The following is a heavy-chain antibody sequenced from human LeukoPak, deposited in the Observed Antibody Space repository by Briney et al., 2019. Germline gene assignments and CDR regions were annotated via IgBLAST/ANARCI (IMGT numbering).Heavy chain of an antibody. CDR3: ARLRSGDYSRRYYYYYMDV. Sequence: ASVKVSFKASGYTFTSYDINWVRQATGQGLEWMGWMNPNSGNTGYAQKFQGRVTMTRNTSISTAYMELSSLRSEDTAVYYCARLRSGDYSRRYYYYYMDVWGKGTTVTVSS. CDR1: GYTFTSYD. D-gene: IGHD3-22*01. J-gene: IGHJ6*03. V-gene: IGHV1-8*01. CDR2: MNPNSGNT.